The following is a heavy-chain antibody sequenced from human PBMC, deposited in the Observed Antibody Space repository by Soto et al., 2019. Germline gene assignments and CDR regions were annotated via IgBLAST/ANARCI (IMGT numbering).Heavy chain of an antibody. CDR1: GDTFNFYT. J-gene: IGHJ4*02. CDR3: ATNYGSGSTHFDN. D-gene: IGHD3-10*01. CDR2: IIPMLGMS. V-gene: IGHV1-69*02. Sequence: QVQLVQSGAEVKTPGSSVKVSCTASGDTFNFYTLSWVRQAPGQGLEWMGRIIPMLGMSNYAQKFQGRVKMIADKSTRTVYMVLSGLRSEDTALYYCATNYGSGSTHFDNWGQGTLVTVSS.